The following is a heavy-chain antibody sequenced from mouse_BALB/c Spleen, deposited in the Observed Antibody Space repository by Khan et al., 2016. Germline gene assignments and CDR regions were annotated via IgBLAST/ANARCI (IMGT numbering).Heavy chain of an antibody. CDR3: ARRGYYGNSWFAY. CDR2: INTYTGEP. J-gene: IGHJ3*01. Sequence: QIQLVQSGPELKEPGETVKISCKASGYTFTIYGMNWVKQAPGKGLKWMGWINTYTGEPTYADDFKGRFAFSLETSASTAYLQINNLKNEDTATXFAARRGYYGNSWFAYWGQGTLVTVSA. D-gene: IGHD2-1*01. CDR1: GYTFTIYG. V-gene: IGHV9-3-1*01.